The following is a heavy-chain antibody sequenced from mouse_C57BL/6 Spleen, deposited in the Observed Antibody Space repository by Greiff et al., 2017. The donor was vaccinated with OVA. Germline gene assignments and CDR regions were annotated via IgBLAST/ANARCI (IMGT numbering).Heavy chain of an antibody. J-gene: IGHJ3*01. CDR1: GFTFSDYY. D-gene: IGHD1-1*01. Sequence: LVESGGGLVQPGGSLKLSCAASGFTFSDYYMYWVRQTPEKRLEWVAYISNGGGSTYYPDTVKGRFTISRDNAKNTLYLQMSRLKSEDTAMYYCASDYYGSSYYWGQGTLVTVSA. V-gene: IGHV5-12*01. CDR3: ASDYYGSSYY. CDR2: ISNGGGST.